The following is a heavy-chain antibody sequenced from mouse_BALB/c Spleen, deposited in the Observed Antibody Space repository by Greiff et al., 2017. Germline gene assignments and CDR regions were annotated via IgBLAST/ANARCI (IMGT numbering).Heavy chain of an antibody. J-gene: IGHJ4*01. CDR1: EYEFPSYD. CDR2: INSDGGST. V-gene: IGHV5-2*03. Sequence: EVKVEESGGGLVQPGESLKLSCESNEYEFPSYDMSWVRKTPEKRLELVAAINSDGGSTYYPDTMERRFIISRDNTKKTLYLQMSSLRSEDTALYYCARHNDYDGSSYAMDYWGQGTSVTVSS. D-gene: IGHD2-4*01. CDR3: ARHNDYDGSSYAMDY.